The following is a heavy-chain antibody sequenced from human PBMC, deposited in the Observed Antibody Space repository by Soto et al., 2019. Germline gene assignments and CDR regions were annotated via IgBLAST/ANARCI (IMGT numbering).Heavy chain of an antibody. Sequence: SETLSLTCAVYGGSFSGYYWSWIRQPPGKGLEWIGEINHSGSTNYNPSLKSRVTISVDTSKNQFSLKLSSVTAADTAVYYCALRSEWYSSSWYGIWGQGTLVTVSS. V-gene: IGHV4-34*01. CDR3: ALRSEWYSSSWYGI. J-gene: IGHJ4*02. CDR1: GGSFSGYY. D-gene: IGHD6-13*01. CDR2: INHSGST.